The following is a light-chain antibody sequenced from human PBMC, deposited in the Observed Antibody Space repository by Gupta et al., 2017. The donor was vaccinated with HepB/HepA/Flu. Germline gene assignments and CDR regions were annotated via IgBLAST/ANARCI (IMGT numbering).Light chain of an antibody. V-gene: IGLV3-21*03. CDR2: EDT. Sequence: SYILTQPPSVSVAPGRTARITWGGNNIGSKSVHWYQQRPGQAPLGIIYEDTNRPSGIPERSSGSNSGNTATLTISRVEAGDEAEYYCQVWDTHTDQPVVFGGGTKLTV. CDR3: QVWDTHTDQPVV. J-gene: IGLJ2*01. CDR1: NIGSKS.